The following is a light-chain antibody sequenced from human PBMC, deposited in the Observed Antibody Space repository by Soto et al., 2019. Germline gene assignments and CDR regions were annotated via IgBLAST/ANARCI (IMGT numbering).Light chain of an antibody. V-gene: IGLV1-44*01. CDR1: SSNIGSNT. CDR3: AAWDDSLNVHYV. J-gene: IGLJ1*01. CDR2: SNN. Sequence: QSVLTQSPSASGTLGQRVTISCSGSSSNIGSNTVNWYQQLPGTAPKLLIYSNNQRPSGVPDRFSGSKSGTSASLAISGLQSEDEADYYCAAWDDSLNVHYVFGTGTKVTVL.